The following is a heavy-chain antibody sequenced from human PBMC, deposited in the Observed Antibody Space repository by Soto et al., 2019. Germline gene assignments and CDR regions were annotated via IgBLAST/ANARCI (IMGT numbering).Heavy chain of an antibody. D-gene: IGHD5-18*01. CDR1: GFTFSSYW. Sequence: EVQLVESGGGLVQPGESLTLSCAASGFTFSSYWMHWVRQAPGKGLVWVSRIKSDGSGTYNADSVKGRLTISRDNAKQRRYLQMNSLRVEDTAVYFCARGDGVRYGGNGYLGRHWGQGALVTVSS. J-gene: IGHJ4*02. V-gene: IGHV3-74*01. CDR3: ARGDGVRYGGNGYLGRH. CDR2: IKSDGSGT.